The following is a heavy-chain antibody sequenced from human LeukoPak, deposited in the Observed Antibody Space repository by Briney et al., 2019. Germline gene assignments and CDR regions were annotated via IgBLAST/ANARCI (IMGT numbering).Heavy chain of an antibody. J-gene: IGHJ4*02. CDR2: IIPFVGPA. CDR3: ARVLRYASPYFDI. Sequence: SVKVSCKASGGTFNTYGFNWVRQAPGQGLEWMGGIIPFVGPAKYAQSFQGRVTITADESTSTAYMELSSLTSEDTAIYFCARVLRYASPYFDIWGQGTLVTVSS. V-gene: IGHV1-69*13. D-gene: IGHD2-2*01. CDR1: GGTFNTYG.